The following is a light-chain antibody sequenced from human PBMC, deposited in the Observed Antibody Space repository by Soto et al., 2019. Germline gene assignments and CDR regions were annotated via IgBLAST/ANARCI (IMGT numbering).Light chain of an antibody. J-gene: IGLJ3*02. V-gene: IGLV1-47*02. CDR3: ASWDESLRGWV. Sequence: QSVLTQPPSASGTPGQRVTISCSESSCSIGSNNIYWYQQLPGTAPNLLIYSDSQRPSGVPDRFSGSKSGTSASLAISGLRYADEAAYYCASWDESLRGWVFGGGTKLTVL. CDR1: SCSIGSNN. CDR2: SDS.